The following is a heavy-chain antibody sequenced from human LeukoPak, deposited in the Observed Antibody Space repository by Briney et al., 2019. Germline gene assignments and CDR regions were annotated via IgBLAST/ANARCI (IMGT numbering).Heavy chain of an antibody. CDR1: GGTFSSYA. J-gene: IGHJ6*03. CDR3: ASGAARLYYYYYMDV. Sequence: GSSVKVSCKASGGTFSSYAISWVRQAPGQGLEWMGGIIPIFGTANYAQKFQGRVTITADESTSTAYMELSSLRSEDTAVYYCASGAARLYYYYYMDVWGKGTTVTVSS. D-gene: IGHD6-6*01. V-gene: IGHV1-69*01. CDR2: IIPIFGTA.